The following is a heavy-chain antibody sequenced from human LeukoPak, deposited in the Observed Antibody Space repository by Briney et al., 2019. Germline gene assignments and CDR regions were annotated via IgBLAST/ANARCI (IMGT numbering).Heavy chain of an antibody. CDR3: AKDQGYSYGLNWFDP. CDR2: ISGSGGST. Sequence: GGSLRLSCAASGFTSSSYAMSWVRQAPGKGLEWVSAISGSGGSTYYADSVKGRFTISRDNSKNTLYLQMNSLRAEDTAVYYCAKDQGYSYGLNWFDPWGQGTLVTVSS. CDR1: GFTSSSYA. J-gene: IGHJ5*02. V-gene: IGHV3-23*01. D-gene: IGHD5-18*01.